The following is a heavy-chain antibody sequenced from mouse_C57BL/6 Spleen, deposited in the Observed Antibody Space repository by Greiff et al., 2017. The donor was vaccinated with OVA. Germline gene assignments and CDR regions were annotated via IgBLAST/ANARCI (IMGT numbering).Heavy chain of an antibody. Sequence: VQLQQSGAELARPGASVKMSCKASGYTFTSYTMHWVKQRHGQGLEWIGYINPSSGYTKYNQKFKDKATLTADKSSSTAYMQLSSLTSEDSAVYYCARGGPTGTGVFDYWGQGTTLTVSS. CDR3: ARGGPTGTGVFDY. D-gene: IGHD4-1*02. J-gene: IGHJ2*01. CDR1: GYTFTSYT. CDR2: INPSSGYT. V-gene: IGHV1-4*01.